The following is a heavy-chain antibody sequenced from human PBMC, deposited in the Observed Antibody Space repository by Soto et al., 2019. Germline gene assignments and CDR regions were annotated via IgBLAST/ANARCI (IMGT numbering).Heavy chain of an antibody. CDR1: GYTFTSYG. CDR3: ARGAVASSWYRDNWFDP. D-gene: IGHD6-13*01. J-gene: IGHJ5*02. Sequence: RASVKVSCKASGYTFTSYGISWVRQAPGQGLEWMGWISAYNGNTNYAQKLQGRVTMTTDTSTSTAYMELRSLRSDDTAVYYCARGAVASSWYRDNWFDPWGQGTLVTVSS. CDR2: ISAYNGNT. V-gene: IGHV1-18*04.